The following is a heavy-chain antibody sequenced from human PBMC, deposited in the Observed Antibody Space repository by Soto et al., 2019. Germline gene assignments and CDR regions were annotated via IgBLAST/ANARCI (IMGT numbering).Heavy chain of an antibody. V-gene: IGHV3-53*05. CDR1: GFTVSGNL. Sequence: GGSLRLSCAASGFTVSGNLMSWVRQAPGKGLEWVSVIYSGGSTYYADSVKGRFTISRDNAKNSLSLQMNSLRPEDTALYYCAKGLSPYGDYVPFDFWGQGTMVTVSS. CDR2: IYSGGST. D-gene: IGHD4-17*01. CDR3: AKGLSPYGDYVPFDF. J-gene: IGHJ4*02.